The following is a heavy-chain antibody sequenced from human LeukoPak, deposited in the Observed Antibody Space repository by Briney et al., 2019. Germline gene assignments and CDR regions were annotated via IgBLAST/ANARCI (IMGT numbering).Heavy chain of an antibody. CDR1: GFTFSSYA. Sequence: GGSLRLSCAASGFTFSSYAMSWVRQAPGKGLEWVGFIRSKAYGGTTEYAASVKGRFTISRDDSKSIAYLQMNSLKTEDTAVYYCTRDSYDFWSGYSDYWGQGTLVTVSS. V-gene: IGHV3-49*04. D-gene: IGHD3-3*01. CDR3: TRDSYDFWSGYSDY. CDR2: IRSKAYGGTT. J-gene: IGHJ4*02.